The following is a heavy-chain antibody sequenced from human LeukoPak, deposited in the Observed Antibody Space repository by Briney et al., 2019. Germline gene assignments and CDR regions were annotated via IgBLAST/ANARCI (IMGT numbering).Heavy chain of an antibody. CDR2: ISSSGSTI. CDR3: ARDPGSFMGVDY. Sequence: PGGSLGLSFAASGFTFSDYYRSWIGQAPGKGRRGVSYISSSGSTIYYADSVKGRFTISRDNAKNSLYLQMNSLRAEDTAVYYCARDPGSFMGVDYWGQGTLVTVSS. V-gene: IGHV3-11*04. CDR1: GFTFSDYY. D-gene: IGHD3-10*01. J-gene: IGHJ4*02.